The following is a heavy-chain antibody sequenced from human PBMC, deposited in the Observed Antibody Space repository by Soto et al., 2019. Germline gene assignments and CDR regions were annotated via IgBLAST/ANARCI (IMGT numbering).Heavy chain of an antibody. Sequence: QVQLQQWGAGLLKPSETLSLTCAVYDGSFSGYYWSWIRQPPGKGLEWIGEINHSGGTNYNPSLKSRVTISVDTSKNQFSLKLSSVTAADTAVYYCARSYGSGSYRTIDYWGQGTLVTVSS. D-gene: IGHD3-10*01. V-gene: IGHV4-34*01. CDR2: INHSGGT. J-gene: IGHJ4*02. CDR3: ARSYGSGSYRTIDY. CDR1: DGSFSGYY.